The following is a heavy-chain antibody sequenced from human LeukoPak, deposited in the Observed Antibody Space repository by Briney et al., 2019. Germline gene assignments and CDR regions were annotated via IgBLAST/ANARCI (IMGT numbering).Heavy chain of an antibody. V-gene: IGHV3-23*01. CDR1: GFTFRTYA. CDR3: AKDRYCGGGTCYWSYFDY. CDR2: ISGGGGST. Sequence: GGSLRLSCAASGFTFRTYAMSWVRQAPGKGLEWVSAISGGGGSTYYADSVKGRFTISRDNSKNTLFLQVNSLRAEDTAVYYCAKDRYCGGGTCYWSYFDYWGQGTLVTVSS. D-gene: IGHD2-15*01. J-gene: IGHJ4*02.